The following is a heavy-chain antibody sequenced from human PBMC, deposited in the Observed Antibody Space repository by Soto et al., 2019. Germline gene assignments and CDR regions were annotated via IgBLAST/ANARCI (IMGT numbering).Heavy chain of an antibody. V-gene: IGHV1-69*01. CDR3: ARGNSYHYDSSGYKSPFQH. CDR2: IIPIFGAP. Sequence: QVQLVQSGAEVKKPGSSVKVSCKASGGSFSSYSINWVRQAPGQGLAWMGGIIPIFGAPNYAREFQGRVTITADESTNTVYMEVSSLRSEDTGVYYCARGNSYHYDSSGYKSPFQHWGQGTLVTVSS. D-gene: IGHD3-22*01. CDR1: GGSFSSYS. J-gene: IGHJ4*02.